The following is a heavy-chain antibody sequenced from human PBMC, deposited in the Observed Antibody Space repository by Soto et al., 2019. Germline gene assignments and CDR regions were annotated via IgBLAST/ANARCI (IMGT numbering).Heavy chain of an antibody. CDR2: IIPIFGTA. D-gene: IGHD3-22*01. V-gene: IGHV1-69*06. J-gene: IGHJ4*02. CDR3: ARDASHCYDSSGYYSPGLYDY. Sequence: QVQLVQSGAEVKKPGSSVKVSCKASGGTFSSYAISWVRQAPGQGLEWMGGIIPIFGTANYAQKFQGRVTITADKSTSTAYMELSSLRSEDTAVYYCARDASHCYDSSGYYSPGLYDYWGQGTLVTVSS. CDR1: GGTFSSYA.